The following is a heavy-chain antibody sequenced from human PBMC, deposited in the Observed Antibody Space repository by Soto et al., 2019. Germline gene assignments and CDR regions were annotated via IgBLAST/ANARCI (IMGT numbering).Heavy chain of an antibody. CDR2: ISYDGSNK. Sequence: GGSLRLSCSASGFTFSSYGMHWVRQAPGKGLEWVAVISYDGSNKYYADSVKGRFTISRDNSKNTLYLQMNSPRAEDTAVYYCAMAYCGGDCWYYYGMDVWGQGTTVTVSS. V-gene: IGHV3-30*03. D-gene: IGHD2-21*02. J-gene: IGHJ6*02. CDR3: AMAYCGGDCWYYYGMDV. CDR1: GFTFSSYG.